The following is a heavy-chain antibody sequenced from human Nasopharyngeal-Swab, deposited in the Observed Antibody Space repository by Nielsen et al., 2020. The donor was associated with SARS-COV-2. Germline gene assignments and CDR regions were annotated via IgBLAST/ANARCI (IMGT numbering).Heavy chain of an antibody. V-gene: IGHV3-15*01. Sequence: GGSLRLSCAASGFTFSNAWMSWVRQAPGKGLEWVGRIKSKTDGGTTDYAAPVKGRFTISRGDSKNTLYLQMNSLKTEDTAVYYCTTDPSSSWYLSFDYWGQGTLVTVSS. CDR1: GFTFSNAW. CDR2: IKSKTDGGTT. J-gene: IGHJ4*02. D-gene: IGHD6-13*01. CDR3: TTDPSSSWYLSFDY.